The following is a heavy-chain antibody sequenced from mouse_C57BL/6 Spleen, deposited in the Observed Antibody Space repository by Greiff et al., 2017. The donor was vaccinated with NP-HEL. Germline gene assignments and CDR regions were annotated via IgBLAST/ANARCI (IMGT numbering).Heavy chain of an antibody. Sequence: EVQLQQSGPELVKPGDSVKISCKASGYSFTGYFMNWVMQSPGKSLEWIGRINPYNGDTFYNQKFKGKATLTVDKSSSTAHMELRSLTSEDSAVYYCARLGGSSYLYYFDYWGQGTTLTVSS. D-gene: IGHD1-1*01. CDR2: INPYNGDT. J-gene: IGHJ2*01. CDR1: GYSFTGYF. CDR3: ARLGGSSYLYYFDY. V-gene: IGHV1-20*01.